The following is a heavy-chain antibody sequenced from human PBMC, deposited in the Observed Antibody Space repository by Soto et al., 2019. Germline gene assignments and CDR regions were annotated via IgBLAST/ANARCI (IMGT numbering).Heavy chain of an antibody. V-gene: IGHV3-30*03. CDR3: ATVPAAHNYYGMDV. D-gene: IGHD2-2*01. CDR2: ISYDGSNK. CDR1: GFTFSSYG. J-gene: IGHJ6*02. Sequence: VQLVESGGGVVQPGRSLRLSCAASGFTFSSYGMHWVRQAPGKGLEWVAVISYDGSNKYYADSVKGRFTISRDNSKNTLYLQMNSLRAEDTAVYYCATVPAAHNYYGMDVWGQGTTVTVSS.